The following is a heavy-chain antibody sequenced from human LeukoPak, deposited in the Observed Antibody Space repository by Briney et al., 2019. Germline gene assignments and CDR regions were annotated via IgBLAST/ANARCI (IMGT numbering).Heavy chain of an antibody. Sequence: GGSLRLSCAASGFTFSSYSMNWVRQAPGQGLEWVSSISSSSSYIYYADSVKGRFTISRDNAKNSLYMQMNSLRAEDTAVYYCARDLGGVSLRSNYFDYWGQGTLVTVSS. D-gene: IGHD3-16*01. CDR2: ISSSSSYI. CDR1: GFTFSSYS. CDR3: ARDLGGVSLRSNYFDY. V-gene: IGHV3-21*01. J-gene: IGHJ4*02.